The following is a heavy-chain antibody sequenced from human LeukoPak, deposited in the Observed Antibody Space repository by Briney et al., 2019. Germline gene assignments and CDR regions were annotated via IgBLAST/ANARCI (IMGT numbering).Heavy chain of an antibody. CDR1: GFTFSSYA. CDR3: AKVNRGYSSGWYALYYFDY. V-gene: IGHV3-23*01. CDR2: ISGSGGST. D-gene: IGHD6-19*01. Sequence: PGGSLRLSCAASGFTFSSYAMSWVRQASGKGLEWVSAISGSGGSTYYADSVKGRFTISRDNSKNTLYLQMNSLRAEDTAVYYCAKVNRGYSSGWYALYYFDYWGQGTLVTVSS. J-gene: IGHJ4*02.